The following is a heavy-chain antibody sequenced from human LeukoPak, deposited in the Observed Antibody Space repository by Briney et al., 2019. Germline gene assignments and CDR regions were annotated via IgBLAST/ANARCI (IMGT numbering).Heavy chain of an antibody. CDR1: GSTFSNYA. Sequence: GGSLRLSCAASGSTFSNYAMSWVRQAPGKGLEWVAVISYDGSNKYYADSVKGRFTISRDNSKNTLYLQMNSLRAEDTAVYYCAKDRGRYYDIPTYAFDIWGQGTMVTVSS. CDR2: ISYDGSNK. D-gene: IGHD3-9*01. CDR3: AKDRGRYYDIPTYAFDI. J-gene: IGHJ3*02. V-gene: IGHV3-30*18.